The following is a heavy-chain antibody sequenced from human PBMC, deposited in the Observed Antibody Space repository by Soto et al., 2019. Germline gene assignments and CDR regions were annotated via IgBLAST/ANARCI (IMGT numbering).Heavy chain of an antibody. CDR2: ISGSGGST. J-gene: IGHJ5*02. CDR1: GFTFSSYA. CDR3: AKDGQDIVLMVYAIPHWFDP. Sequence: GSLRLSCAASGFTFSSYAMSWVRQAPGKGLEWVSAISGSGGSTYYADSVKGRFIISRDNSKNTLYLQMNSLRAEDTAVYYCAKDGQDIVLMVYAIPHWFDPWGQGTLVTVSS. V-gene: IGHV3-23*01. D-gene: IGHD2-8*01.